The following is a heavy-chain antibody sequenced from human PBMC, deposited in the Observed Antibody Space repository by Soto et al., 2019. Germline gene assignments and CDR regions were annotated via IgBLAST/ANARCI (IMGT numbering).Heavy chain of an antibody. Sequence: PACCLGLCCASSRDRVSIYFMTWARQAQGKGLEWVANINKNGGEKYYVDSVKGRFTISRDNAKNSLYLQMNSLRAEDTAVYYCARPGDTARVSTWNYWGQGTLITAS. J-gene: IGHJ4*02. CDR3: ARPGDTARVSTWNY. V-gene: IGHV3-7*03. CDR2: INKNGGEK. D-gene: IGHD5-18*01. CDR1: RDRVSIYF.